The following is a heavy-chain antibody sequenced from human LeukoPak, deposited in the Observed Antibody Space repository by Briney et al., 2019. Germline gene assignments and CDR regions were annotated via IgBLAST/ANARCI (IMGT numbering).Heavy chain of an antibody. V-gene: IGHV4-59*01. CDR1: GGSIINYY. CDR3: AREDPQTTVPEGLDV. D-gene: IGHD4-17*01. Sequence: SETLSLTCAVSGGSIINYYRSWIRQPPGRALEWLGYIYFSGTANYNPSLKSGVTISVDTSKNQFSLKLSSVTAADTAVYYCAREDPQTTVPEGLDVWGQGTTVTVSS. CDR2: IYFSGTA. J-gene: IGHJ6*02.